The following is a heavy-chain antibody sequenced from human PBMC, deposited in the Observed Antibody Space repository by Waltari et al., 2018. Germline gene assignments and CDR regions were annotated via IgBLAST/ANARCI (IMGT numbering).Heavy chain of an antibody. J-gene: IGHJ4*02. CDR3: ARASISRDTGNTFDS. CDR2: ISGAGAGT. Sequence: EVHLVESGGGLVRPGGSLRLSCAASGLPFSSFWMHWVRQAPGKGPQWVARISGAGAGTHYADSVRGRFTISRDNANNMVYLQMNSLSDDDTATYFCARASISRDTGNTFDSWGQGNLVTVSS. V-gene: IGHV3-74*01. D-gene: IGHD5-18*01. CDR1: GLPFSSFW.